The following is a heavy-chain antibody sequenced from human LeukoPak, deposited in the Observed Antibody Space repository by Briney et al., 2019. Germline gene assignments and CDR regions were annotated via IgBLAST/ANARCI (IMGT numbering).Heavy chain of an antibody. CDR2: INHSGST. CDR1: GGSISSGSYY. D-gene: IGHD3-3*01. J-gene: IGHJ5*02. Sequence: SETLSLTCTVSGGSISSGSYYWSWIRQPAGKGLEWIGDINHSGSTNYNPSLKSRVTISVDTSKTQFSLKLSSVTAADTAVYYCARGHYDFWSGRPNWFDPWGQGTLVTVSS. V-gene: IGHV4-61*10. CDR3: ARGHYDFWSGRPNWFDP.